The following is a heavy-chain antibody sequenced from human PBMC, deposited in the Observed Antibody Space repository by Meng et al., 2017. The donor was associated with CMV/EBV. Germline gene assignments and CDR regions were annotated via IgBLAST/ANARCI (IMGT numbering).Heavy chain of an antibody. CDR3: ARDLGAAADPNWFDP. V-gene: IGHV4-4*07. J-gene: IGHJ5*02. CDR2: IYTSGST. Sequence: GGSSGYYCWSWVRQPGGKGLEWIGRIYTSGSTNYNPSLKSRVTMSVDTSKNQFSLKLSSVTAADTAVYYCARDLGAAADPNWFDPWGQGTLVTVSS. D-gene: IGHD6-13*01. CDR1: GGSSGYYC.